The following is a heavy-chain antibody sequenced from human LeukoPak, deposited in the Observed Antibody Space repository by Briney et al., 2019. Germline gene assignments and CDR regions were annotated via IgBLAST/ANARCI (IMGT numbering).Heavy chain of an antibody. CDR3: ARHYGP. CDR2: IYHSGRT. J-gene: IGHJ5*02. D-gene: IGHD3-16*01. Sequence: SETLSLTCAVYGGSFSGYYWSWIRQPPGKGLEWIGSIYHSGRTYYNPSLKSRVTISVDTSRNQFSLNLSSVTAADTAVYYCARHYGPWGQGTLVAVSS. CDR1: GGSFSGYY. V-gene: IGHV4-34*01.